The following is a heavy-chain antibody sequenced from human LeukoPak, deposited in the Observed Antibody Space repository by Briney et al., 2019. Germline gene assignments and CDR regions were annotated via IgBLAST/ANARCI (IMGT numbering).Heavy chain of an antibody. J-gene: IGHJ4*02. CDR1: GSIFSTYW. D-gene: IGHD6-19*01. V-gene: IGHV3-7*01. CDR3: VREGTTVAFFDY. Sequence: GGSLRLSCAASGSIFSTYWMGWVRQAPGKGLEWVANIKQDGSETYYVDPVKGRFTISRDNAKNSLYLQMNSLRAEDTAVYYCVREGTTVAFFDYWGQGSLVTVSS. CDR2: IKQDGSET.